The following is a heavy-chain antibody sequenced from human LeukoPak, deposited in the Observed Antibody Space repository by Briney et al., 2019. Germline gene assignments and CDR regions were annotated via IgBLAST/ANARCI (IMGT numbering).Heavy chain of an antibody. J-gene: IGHJ4*02. CDR1: GYIFISYY. Sequence: ASVKVSCKTSGYIFISYYINWVRQAPGQGLEWMGYISPYNGNTYYAQSLQGRVTMTTDTSTSTAYMELRSLRSDDTAVYYCARDLVAGDCSSTSCYLFDYWGQGTLVTVSS. CDR2: ISPYNGNT. CDR3: ARDLVAGDCSSTSCYLFDY. V-gene: IGHV1-18*01. D-gene: IGHD2-2*01.